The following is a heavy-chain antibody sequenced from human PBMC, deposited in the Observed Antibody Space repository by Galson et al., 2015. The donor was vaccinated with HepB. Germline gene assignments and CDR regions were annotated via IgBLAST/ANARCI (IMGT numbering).Heavy chain of an antibody. V-gene: IGHV3-33*08. D-gene: IGHD5-12*01. CDR2: IWYDGSNK. CDR1: GFTFSSYG. CDR3: ARTNGYDGVWYFDL. J-gene: IGHJ2*01. Sequence: SLRLSCAASGFTFSSYGMHWVRQAPGKGLEWVAVIWYDGSNKYYADSVKGRFTISRDNSKNTLYLQMNSLRAEDTAVYYCARTNGYDGVWYFDLWGRGTLVTVSS.